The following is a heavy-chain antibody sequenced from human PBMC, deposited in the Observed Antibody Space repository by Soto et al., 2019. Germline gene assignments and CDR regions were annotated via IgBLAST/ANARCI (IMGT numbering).Heavy chain of an antibody. D-gene: IGHD3-10*01. Sequence: QVQLQESGPGLVKPSQTLSLTCTVSGGSISSGGYYWSWIRQHPGKGLAWIGYIYYSVSTYYNPSLKSRVTISVDTSKNQFSLKLSSVTAADTAVYYCARDRGSGSYLAFDIWGQGTMVTVSS. CDR2: IYYSVST. CDR1: GGSISSGGYY. V-gene: IGHV4-31*03. CDR3: ARDRGSGSYLAFDI. J-gene: IGHJ3*02.